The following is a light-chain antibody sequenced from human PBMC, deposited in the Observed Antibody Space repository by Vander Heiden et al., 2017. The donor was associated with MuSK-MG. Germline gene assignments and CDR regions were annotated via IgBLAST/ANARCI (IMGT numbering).Light chain of an antibody. Sequence: EIVLTQSPATLSLSPGERATLSCRASQSVSSYLAWYQQKPGQAPRLLIYDASNMATGIPARFSRSGSGTDFTLTISSLEPEDFAVYSCQQSSNWLTSGAWTKVEIK. CDR1: QSVSSY. CDR3: QQSSNWLT. J-gene: IGKJ4*01. CDR2: DAS. V-gene: IGKV3-11*01.